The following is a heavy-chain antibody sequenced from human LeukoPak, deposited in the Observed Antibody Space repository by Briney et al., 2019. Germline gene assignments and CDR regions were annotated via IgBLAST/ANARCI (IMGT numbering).Heavy chain of an antibody. Sequence: ASVKVSCKASGYTFTNYAIHWVRQAPGQRLEWMGWINAGNGNTKYSQEFQGRVTITRDTSASTATMELSSLRSEDTAVYYCARDLGYCTNGVCHTRFDYWGQGTLVAVSS. J-gene: IGHJ4*02. CDR2: INAGNGNT. V-gene: IGHV1-3*01. CDR3: ARDLGYCTNGVCHTRFDY. D-gene: IGHD2-8*01. CDR1: GYTFTNYA.